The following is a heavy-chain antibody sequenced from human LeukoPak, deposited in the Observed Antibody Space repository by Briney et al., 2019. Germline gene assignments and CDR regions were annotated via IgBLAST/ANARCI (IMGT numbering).Heavy chain of an antibody. Sequence: ASVKVSCKASGYTFTSYAMHWVRQAPGQRLEWMGWISAGNGNTKYSQKFQGRVTITRDTSASTAYMELSSLRSEDTAVYYCARVITMVRGGLGYWGQGTLVTVSS. CDR3: ARVITMVRGGLGY. CDR1: GYTFTSYA. V-gene: IGHV1-3*01. J-gene: IGHJ4*02. CDR2: ISAGNGNT. D-gene: IGHD3-10*01.